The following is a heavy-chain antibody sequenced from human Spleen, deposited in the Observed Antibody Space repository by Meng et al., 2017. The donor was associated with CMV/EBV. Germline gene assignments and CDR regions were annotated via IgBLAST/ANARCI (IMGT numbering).Heavy chain of an antibody. CDR3: AKTWGYYYYGMDV. Sequence: GESLKISCAASGFTFSSYAMHWVRQAPGKGLEWVALILYDGSNKYYADSVKGRFTISRDNSKNTLYLQMNSLRAEDTAVYYCAKTWGYYYYGMDVWGQGTTVTVSS. D-gene: IGHD7-27*01. V-gene: IGHV3-30*18. J-gene: IGHJ6*02. CDR1: GFTFSSYA. CDR2: ILYDGSNK.